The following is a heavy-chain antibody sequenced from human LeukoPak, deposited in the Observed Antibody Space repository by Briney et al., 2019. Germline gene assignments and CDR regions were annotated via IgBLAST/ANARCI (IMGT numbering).Heavy chain of an antibody. D-gene: IGHD3-3*01. CDR3: ARVLRFLEWLLFDY. V-gene: IGHV3-7*01. Sequence: QPGGSLRLSCAASGFTSSSYWMSWVRQAPGKGLEWVANIKQDGSEKYYVDSVKGRFTISRDNAKNSLYLQMNSLRAEDTAVYYCARVLRFLEWLLFDYWGQGTLVTVSS. J-gene: IGHJ4*02. CDR1: GFTSSSYW. CDR2: IKQDGSEK.